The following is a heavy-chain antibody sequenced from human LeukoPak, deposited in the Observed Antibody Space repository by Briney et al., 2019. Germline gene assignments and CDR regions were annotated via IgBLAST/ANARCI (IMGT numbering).Heavy chain of an antibody. Sequence: GGSLRLSCAASGFTFSSYAMHWVRQAPGKGLEWVAVISYDGSNKYYADSVKGRFAISRDNSKNTLYLQMNSLMAEDTAVYYCVKDYYYDSSGYLYWGQGTLVTVSS. CDR2: ISYDGSNK. D-gene: IGHD3-22*01. CDR3: VKDYYYDSSGYLY. J-gene: IGHJ4*02. V-gene: IGHV3-30-3*02. CDR1: GFTFSSYA.